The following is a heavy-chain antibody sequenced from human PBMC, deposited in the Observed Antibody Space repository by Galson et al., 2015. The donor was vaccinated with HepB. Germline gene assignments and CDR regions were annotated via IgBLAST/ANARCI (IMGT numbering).Heavy chain of an antibody. CDR1: GYTFTSYY. CDR3: ARRGSMVQGVIPLGY. CDR2: ISAYNGNT. V-gene: IGHV1-18*04. J-gene: IGHJ4*02. D-gene: IGHD3-10*01. Sequence: KVSCKASGYTFTSYYMHWVRQAPGQGLEWMGWISAYNGNTNYAQKLQGRVTMTTDTSTSTAYMELRSLRSDDTAVYYCARRGSMVQGVIPLGYWGQGTLVTVSS.